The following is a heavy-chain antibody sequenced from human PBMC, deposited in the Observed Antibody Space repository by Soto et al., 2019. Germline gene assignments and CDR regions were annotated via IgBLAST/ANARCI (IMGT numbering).Heavy chain of an antibody. CDR2: ISGSGGST. D-gene: IGHD6-19*01. Sequence: PGGSLRLSCAASGFTFSSYAMSWVRQAPGKGLEWVSAISGSGGSTYYADSVKGRFTISRDNSKNTLYLQMNSLRAEDTAVYYCAKEGASIAVAVERGAFDIWGQGTMVTVSS. CDR3: AKEGASIAVAVERGAFDI. V-gene: IGHV3-23*01. CDR1: GFTFSSYA. J-gene: IGHJ3*02.